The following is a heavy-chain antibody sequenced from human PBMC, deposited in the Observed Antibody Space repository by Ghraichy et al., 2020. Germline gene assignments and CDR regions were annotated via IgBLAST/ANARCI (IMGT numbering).Heavy chain of an antibody. Sequence: GGSLRLSCAASGFTFSSNWMSWVRQAPGKGLEWVANIKQDGSEKYYVDSVKGRFTISRDNAKNSLYLQMNSLRAEDTAVYYCARVTDYDFWSCHYAGYQYGMGVGGQGTPVTVSS. V-gene: IGHV3-7*04. CDR3: ARVTDYDFWSCHYAGYQYGMGV. D-gene: IGHD3-3*01. CDR1: GFTFSSNW. J-gene: IGHJ6*02. CDR2: IKQDGSEK.